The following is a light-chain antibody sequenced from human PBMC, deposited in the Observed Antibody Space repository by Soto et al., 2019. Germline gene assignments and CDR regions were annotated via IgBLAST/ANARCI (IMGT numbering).Light chain of an antibody. CDR3: SSYAVSNIYV. J-gene: IGLJ1*01. Sequence: QSALTQPPSASGSPGQSVTISCTGTSSDVGGYNYVSWYQQHPGKAPKLMIYEVDKRPSGVPDRFSGSKSGNTASLTVSGLQAEDEADYYCSSYAVSNIYVFGTGTMVPS. CDR2: EVD. V-gene: IGLV2-8*01. CDR1: SSDVGGYNY.